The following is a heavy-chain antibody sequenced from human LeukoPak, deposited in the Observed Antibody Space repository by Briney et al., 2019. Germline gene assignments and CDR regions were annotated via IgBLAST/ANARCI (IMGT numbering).Heavy chain of an antibody. V-gene: IGHV3-11*03. J-gene: IGHJ4*02. CDR3: ASKNYYDSSGYYFDY. CDR1: GFTFSDYY. CDR2: ISSGGSVA. Sequence: GGSLRLSCVASGFTFSDYYMSWIRQTPGKGLEWISYISSGGSVAQYADSVKCRFTISRDNSKNTLYLQMNSLRAEDTAVYYCASKNYYDSSGYYFDYWGQGTLVTVSS. D-gene: IGHD3-22*01.